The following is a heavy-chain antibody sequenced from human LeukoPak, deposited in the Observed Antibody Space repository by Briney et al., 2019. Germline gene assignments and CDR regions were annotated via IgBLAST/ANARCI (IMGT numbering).Heavy chain of an antibody. Sequence: GGSLRLSCAASGFTFSSYSMNWVRQAPGKGLEWVSSITSSSYIYYADSVKGRFTISRDNAKNSLYLQMNSLRAEDPAVYYCARVGGYSYGYTTTDFDYWGQGTLVTVSS. CDR1: GFTFSSYS. CDR2: ITSSSYI. V-gene: IGHV3-21*01. D-gene: IGHD5-18*01. J-gene: IGHJ4*02. CDR3: ARVGGYSYGYTTTDFDY.